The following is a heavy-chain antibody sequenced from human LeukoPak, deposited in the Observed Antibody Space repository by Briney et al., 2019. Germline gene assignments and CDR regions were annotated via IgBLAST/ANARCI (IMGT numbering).Heavy chain of an antibody. Sequence: GGSLRLSCAASGFTVSSHYMSWVRQAPGKGLEWVSVIYSGGTIYYADSVKGRFTISRDNAKNSLYLQMNSLRAEDTAVYYCAELGITMIGGVWGKGTTVTISS. CDR3: AELGITMIGGV. D-gene: IGHD3-10*02. CDR2: IYSGGTI. J-gene: IGHJ6*04. CDR1: GFTVSSHY. V-gene: IGHV3-53*01.